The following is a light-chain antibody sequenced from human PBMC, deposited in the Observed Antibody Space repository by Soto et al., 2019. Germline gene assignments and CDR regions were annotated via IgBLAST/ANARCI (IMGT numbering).Light chain of an antibody. CDR2: EGN. Sequence: QSALTQPASVSGSPGQSITISCAGTSSDVGSYNFVSWYQQHPGKAPKLMIYEGNKRPSGVSNRFSGSKSGNTASLTISGLQAADEADYYCCSYAGSRTFVVFGGGTKLTVL. J-gene: IGLJ2*01. CDR1: SSDVGSYNF. CDR3: CSYAGSRTFVV. V-gene: IGLV2-23*03.